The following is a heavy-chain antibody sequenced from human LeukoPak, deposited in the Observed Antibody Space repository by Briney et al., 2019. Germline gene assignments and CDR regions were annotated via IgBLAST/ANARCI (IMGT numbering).Heavy chain of an antibody. D-gene: IGHD3-16*01. Sequence: PGGSLRLSCAASGFTFSSYGMHWVRLAPGKGLEWVAFLRYDGSNKFYTDSVKGRFTISRDNSKNTLYLQMNSLRAEDTAVYYCAKDSIYGGWGNAFDIWGQGTMVTVSS. V-gene: IGHV3-30*02. CDR1: GFTFSSYG. CDR3: AKDSIYGGWGNAFDI. CDR2: LRYDGSNK. J-gene: IGHJ3*02.